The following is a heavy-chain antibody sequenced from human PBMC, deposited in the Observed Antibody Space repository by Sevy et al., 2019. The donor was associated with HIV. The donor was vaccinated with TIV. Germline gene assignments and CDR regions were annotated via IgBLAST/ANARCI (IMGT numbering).Heavy chain of an antibody. CDR2: IWNDGSNK. V-gene: IGHV3-33*01. D-gene: IGHD3-10*02. CDR3: ARDVRGEGIRPGDLDY. CDR1: GFTFSDFG. Sequence: GGSLRLSCAASGFTFSDFGMQWVRQAPGKGLQWVAVIWNDGSNKYYADSVKGRFTTSRDNSSNTVYLQMNSLRAEDTAVYYCARDVRGEGIRPGDLDYWGQGTLVTVSS. J-gene: IGHJ4*02.